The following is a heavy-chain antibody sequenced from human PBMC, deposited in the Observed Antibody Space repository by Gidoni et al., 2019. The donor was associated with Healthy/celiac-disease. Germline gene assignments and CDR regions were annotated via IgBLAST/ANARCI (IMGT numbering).Heavy chain of an antibody. Sequence: QVQLQQWGAGLLKPSETLSLTCAVYGGSFSGYYWSWIRQPPGKGLEWIGEINHSGSTNYNPSLKSRVTISVDTSKNQFSLKLSSVTAADTAVYYCARGGGGDSFGYWGQGTLVTVSS. CDR2: INHSGST. D-gene: IGHD3-10*01. CDR3: ARGGGGDSFGY. J-gene: IGHJ4*02. CDR1: GGSFSGYY. V-gene: IGHV4-34*01.